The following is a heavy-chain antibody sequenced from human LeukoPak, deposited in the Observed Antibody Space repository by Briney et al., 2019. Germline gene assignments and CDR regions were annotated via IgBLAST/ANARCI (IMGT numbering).Heavy chain of an antibody. Sequence: SGESLKISCKGSGYRFANYWIGWVRQMPGKGLEWMGIIYPGDSDTRYSPSFQGQVTISADKSISTAYLQWSSLQASDTAMYYCARHVGSSDVDFWGQGILVTVSS. CDR1: GYRFANYW. V-gene: IGHV5-51*01. CDR3: ARHVGSSDVDF. D-gene: IGHD6-13*01. CDR2: IYPGDSDT. J-gene: IGHJ4*02.